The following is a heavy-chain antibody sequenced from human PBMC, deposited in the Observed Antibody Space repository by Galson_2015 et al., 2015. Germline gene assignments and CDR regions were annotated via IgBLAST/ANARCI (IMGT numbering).Heavy chain of an antibody. CDR1: GFTFSNYA. J-gene: IGHJ4*02. D-gene: IGHD6-19*01. V-gene: IGHV3-30*01. CDR3: AKKPSSGCYRCFDY. Sequence: SLRLSCAASGFTFSNYAMHWVRQAPVKGLEWVAVISCNGSEKYYADSVKGRFTISRDISKNTLYLQMNSLSAEDTAGYYCAKKPSSGCYRCFDYWGQGTLVTVSS. CDR2: ISCNGSEK.